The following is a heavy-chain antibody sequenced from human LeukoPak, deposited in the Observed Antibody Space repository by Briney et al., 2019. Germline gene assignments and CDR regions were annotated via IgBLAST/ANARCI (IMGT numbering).Heavy chain of an antibody. CDR1: GDTFGSYA. CDR3: VSQFLLPFDY. Sequence: ASVKVSCKAPGDTFGSYAISWVRQAHGQGLEWMGRTIPILGIAKYAQKFQGRLTITADTSTSTAYMELTNLRSDDTAVYYCVSQFLLPFDYWGRGTLVTVSS. J-gene: IGHJ4*02. D-gene: IGHD3-22*01. CDR2: TIPILGIA. V-gene: IGHV1-69*04.